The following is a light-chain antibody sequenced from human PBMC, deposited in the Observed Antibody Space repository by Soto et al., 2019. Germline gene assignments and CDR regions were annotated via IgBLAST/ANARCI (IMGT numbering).Light chain of an antibody. Sequence: QSVLTQPPSVYGAPGQRVTISCTGSSSNIGAGYDVHWYQQLPGTAPKLLIYGNNNRPSGVPDRFSGSKSGTSASLAITGLQAADEADYYCQSYDSRLSTYVFG. CDR1: SSNIGAGYD. J-gene: IGLJ1*01. CDR3: QSYDSRLSTYV. V-gene: IGLV1-40*01. CDR2: GNN.